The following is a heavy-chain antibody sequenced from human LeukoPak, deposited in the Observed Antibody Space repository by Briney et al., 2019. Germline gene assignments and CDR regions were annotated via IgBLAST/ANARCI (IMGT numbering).Heavy chain of an antibody. D-gene: IGHD6-6*01. CDR1: GFTFSSYS. CDR3: ARARGIAARHFDY. V-gene: IGHV3-21*01. Sequence: PGGSLRLSCAASGFTFSSYSMNWVRQAPGKGLEWVSSISSSSSYIYYADSVKGRFTISRDNAKNSLYLQMNSLRAEDTAVYYCARARGIAARHFDYWGQGTLVTVSS. J-gene: IGHJ4*02. CDR2: ISSSSSYI.